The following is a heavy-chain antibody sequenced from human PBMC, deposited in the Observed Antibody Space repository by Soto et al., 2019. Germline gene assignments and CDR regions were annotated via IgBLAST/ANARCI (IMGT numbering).Heavy chain of an antibody. V-gene: IGHV4-59*01. Sequence: SETLALTYTVAGGSISSYYWSWIRQPPGKGLEWIGYIYYSGSTNYNPSLKSRVTISVDTSKNQFSLKLSSVTAADTAVYYCARDRIRSYYYYGMDVWGQGTTVTVSS. CDR1: GGSISSYY. CDR3: ARDRIRSYYYYGMDV. CDR2: IYYSGST. J-gene: IGHJ6*02. D-gene: IGHD2-21*01.